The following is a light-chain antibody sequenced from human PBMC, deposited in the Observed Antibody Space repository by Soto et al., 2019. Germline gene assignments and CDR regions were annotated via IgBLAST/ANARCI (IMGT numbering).Light chain of an antibody. CDR3: GTWDSSLSAGYV. Sequence: QSVLTQPPSVSAAPGQKVTISCSGSSSNIGNNYVSWYQQLPGTAPKLLIYDNNNRPSGIPDRFYGSKSGTSATLGITGLQTGDEADYYCGTWDSSLSAGYVFGTGTKLTVL. CDR1: SSNIGNNY. V-gene: IGLV1-51*01. CDR2: DNN. J-gene: IGLJ1*01.